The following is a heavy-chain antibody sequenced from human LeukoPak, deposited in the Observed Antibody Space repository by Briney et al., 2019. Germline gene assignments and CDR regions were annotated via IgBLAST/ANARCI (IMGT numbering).Heavy chain of an antibody. CDR2: INSDGSST. D-gene: IGHD2-15*01. J-gene: IGHJ3*02. CDR3: ARVRGYCSGGSCCRDLAFDI. V-gene: IGHV3-74*01. Sequence: PGGSLRLSCAASGFTFSSYWMHWVRQAPGKGLVWVSRINSDGSSTSYADSVKGRFTISRDNAKNTLYLQMNSLRAEDTAVYYCARVRGYCSGGSCCRDLAFDIWGQGTMVTVSS. CDR1: GFTFSSYW.